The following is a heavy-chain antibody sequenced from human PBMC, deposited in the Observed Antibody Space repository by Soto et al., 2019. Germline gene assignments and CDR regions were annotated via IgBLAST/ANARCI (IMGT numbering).Heavy chain of an antibody. J-gene: IGHJ3*02. CDR3: ASKFGELLADAFDI. V-gene: IGHV4-4*02. Sequence: QVQLQESGPGLVKPSGTLSLTCTVSNASISSRKWWTWVRKTPGKGLEWIGEIYHSGSINHNPSLKRRVTMSVEKSNNQFSLKMTSVTGADTAVYYCASKFGELLADAFDIWGQGTMVTVYS. CDR2: IYHSGSI. CDR1: NASISSRKW. D-gene: IGHD3-10*01.